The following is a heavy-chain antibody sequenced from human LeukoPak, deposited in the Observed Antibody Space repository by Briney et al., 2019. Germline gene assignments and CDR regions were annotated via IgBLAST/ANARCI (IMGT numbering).Heavy chain of an antibody. D-gene: IGHD5-18*01. Sequence: GGSLRLSCAASGFTFSTYAMSWVRQAPGKGLEWVSTISGSGGATYYADSVKGRFTISRDNSKNTLHLQMTSLRAEDTALYYCAKKGPADTTLVGPRGNWSDPWGQGTLVTVAS. J-gene: IGHJ5*02. CDR2: ISGSGGAT. CDR1: GFTFSTYA. CDR3: AKKGPADTTLVGPRGNWSDP. V-gene: IGHV3-23*01.